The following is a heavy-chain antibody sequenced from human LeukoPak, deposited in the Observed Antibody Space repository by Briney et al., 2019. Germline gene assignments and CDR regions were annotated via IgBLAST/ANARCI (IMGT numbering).Heavy chain of an antibody. J-gene: IGHJ4*02. CDR2: INPNSGGT. CDR3: ARDQPVNYYDSSGYYSEGDY. D-gene: IGHD3-22*01. Sequence: ASVKVSCKASGYTFTGYFIHWVRQAPGQGLEWMGWINPNSGGTSYAQKFQGRVTMTTDTSISTAYMELSSLRSDDTAVYYCARDQPVNYYDSSGYYSEGDYWGQGTLVTVSS. CDR1: GYTFTGYF. V-gene: IGHV1-2*02.